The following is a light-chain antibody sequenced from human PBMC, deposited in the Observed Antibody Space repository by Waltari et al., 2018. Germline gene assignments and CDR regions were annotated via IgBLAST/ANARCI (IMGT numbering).Light chain of an antibody. CDR1: SSNIGSTYH. V-gene: IGLV1-40*01. CDR3: LSFDSNLRAYV. Sequence: QSVLTQPPSVSGAPGQRVTIPCTGRSSNIGSTYHVHWYLQLPGTVPKLLIYANSNRPSGVPDRFSGSRSGTSASLAITGLQAEDEADYYCLSFDSNLRAYVFGTGTRVTVL. CDR2: ANS. J-gene: IGLJ1*01.